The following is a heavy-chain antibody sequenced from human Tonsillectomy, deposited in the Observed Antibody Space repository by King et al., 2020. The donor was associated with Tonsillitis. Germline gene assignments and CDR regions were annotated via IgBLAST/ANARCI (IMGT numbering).Heavy chain of an antibody. V-gene: IGHV3-23*04. CDR2: ISGGDGST. D-gene: IGHD3-3*01. Sequence: VQLVESGGGLVQPGGSLRLSCAASGFTFRSYAMSWVRQAPGKGLEWVSTISGGDGSTYYADSVKGRFTISRDNSKNALYLQMNSLRVADTAVYYCAKGYDFWSGYYAFGIWGQGTMVTVSS. CDR1: GFTFRSYA. CDR3: AKGYDFWSGYYAFGI. J-gene: IGHJ3*02.